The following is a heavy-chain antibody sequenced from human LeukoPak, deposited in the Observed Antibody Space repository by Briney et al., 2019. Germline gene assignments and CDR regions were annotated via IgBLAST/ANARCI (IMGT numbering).Heavy chain of an antibody. D-gene: IGHD2-21*01. Sequence: GGSLRLSCAASGFTFYNYGMHWVRQAPGKGLEWVAVISHDGSNILYGDSVKGRFTISRDNSKNTLYLQMNSLRVEDTAVYYCAKDPYRVVVATGNYLDPWGQGTLVTVSA. CDR3: AKDPYRVVVATGNYLDP. CDR1: GFTFYNYG. CDR2: ISHDGSNI. J-gene: IGHJ5*02. V-gene: IGHV3-30*18.